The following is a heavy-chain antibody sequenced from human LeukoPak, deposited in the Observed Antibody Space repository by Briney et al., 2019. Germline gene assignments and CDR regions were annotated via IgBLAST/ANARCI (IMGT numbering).Heavy chain of an antibody. CDR3: ARDWGELFGSDY. CDR2: ISSSNSYI. V-gene: IGHV3-21*01. CDR1: GFTFSSYS. Sequence: GGSLRLSCAASGFTFSSYSMNWVRQAPGKGLEWVSSISSSNSYIYYADSVKGRFTISRDNAKNSLYLQMNSLRAEDTAVYYCARDWGELFGSDYWGQGTLVTVSS. D-gene: IGHD1-26*01. J-gene: IGHJ4*02.